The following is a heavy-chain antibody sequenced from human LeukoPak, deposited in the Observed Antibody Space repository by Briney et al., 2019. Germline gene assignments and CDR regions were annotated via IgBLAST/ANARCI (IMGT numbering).Heavy chain of an antibody. CDR3: ARGSSAGSHNVLEY. CDR2: IPAITDAK. J-gene: IGHJ4*02. Sequence: GGSLRLSCAASGFTFSNYAMNWVRQVPGKGLEWVAGIPAITDAKFYADSVKGRFTISRDNSENKLFLEMNSLGGVDTAVYYCARGSSAGSHNVLEYWGQGTLVTVSS. CDR1: GFTFSNYA. V-gene: IGHV3-23*01. D-gene: IGHD3-10*01.